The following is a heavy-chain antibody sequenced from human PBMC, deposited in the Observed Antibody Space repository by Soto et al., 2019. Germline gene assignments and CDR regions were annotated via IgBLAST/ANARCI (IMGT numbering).Heavy chain of an antibody. J-gene: IGHJ4*02. CDR3: VRTSLVVAAATREDY. CDR2: INSDGSST. D-gene: IGHD2-15*01. V-gene: IGHV3-74*01. CDR1: GYTFSSDW. Sequence: EVQLVESGGGLVQPGGSLRLSCAASGYTFSSDWMHWVRQAPGKGLVRVSRINSDGSSTSYADSVKGRFTISRDNAKNTLYLQMNSLRAEDTAVYYCVRTSLVVAAATREDYWGQGTLVTVSS.